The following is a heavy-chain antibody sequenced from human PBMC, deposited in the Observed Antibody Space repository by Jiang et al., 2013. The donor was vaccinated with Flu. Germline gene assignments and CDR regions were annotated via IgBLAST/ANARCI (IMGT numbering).Heavy chain of an antibody. CDR1: GFTFSSYG. J-gene: IGHJ6*02. D-gene: IGHD5-24*01. Sequence: SCAASGFTFSSYGMHWVRQAPGKGLEWVAVISYDGSNKYYADSVKGRFTISRDSSKNTLYLQMNSLRAEDTAVYYCAKAWGDGYNLLVWGQGTTVTISS. CDR2: ISYDGSNK. V-gene: IGHV3-30*18. CDR3: AKAWGDGYNLLV.